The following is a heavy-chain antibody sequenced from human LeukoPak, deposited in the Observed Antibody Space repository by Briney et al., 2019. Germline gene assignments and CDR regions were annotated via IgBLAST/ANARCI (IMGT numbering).Heavy chain of an antibody. CDR2: IYYSGST. J-gene: IGHJ4*02. CDR1: GGSISSSSYY. V-gene: IGHV4-39*01. D-gene: IGHD3-22*01. Sequence: SETLSLTCTVSGGSISSSSYYWGWIRQPPGKGLEWIGSIYYSGSTYYNPSLKSRVTISVDTSKNQFSLKLSSVTAADTAVYYCARLVGRYYYDSSGSIDYWGQGTLVTVSS. CDR3: ARLVGRYYYDSSGSIDY.